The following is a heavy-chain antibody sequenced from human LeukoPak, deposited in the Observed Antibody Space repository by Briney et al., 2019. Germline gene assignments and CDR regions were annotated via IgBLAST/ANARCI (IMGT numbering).Heavy chain of an antibody. D-gene: IGHD2-21*02. J-gene: IGHJ4*02. CDR2: INPSGGST. CDR1: GYTFTSYY. V-gene: IGHV1-46*01. CDR3: ARDLGSLIVVVTAILDY. Sequence: ASVKVSCKASGYTFTSYYMHWVRQAPGQGLEWMGIINPSGGSTSYAQKFQGRVTMTRDTSTSTVYMELSSLRSEDTAVYYCARDLGSLIVVVTAILDYWGQGTLVTVSS.